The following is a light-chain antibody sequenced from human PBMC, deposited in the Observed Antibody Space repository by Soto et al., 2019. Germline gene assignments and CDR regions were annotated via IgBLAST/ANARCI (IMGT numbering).Light chain of an antibody. CDR2: TSS. CDR3: QQSYSNPRT. Sequence: DIQMTQSPSSLSASVGDTVTITCRASRSIRGNVNWFQQKPGEAPKLLIHTSSRLQSGVPSRFSGSGFGTDFTLTIDSLRPEDFSTFYCQQSYSNPRTFGQGTTLEIK. V-gene: IGKV1-39*01. CDR1: RSIRGN. J-gene: IGKJ2*01.